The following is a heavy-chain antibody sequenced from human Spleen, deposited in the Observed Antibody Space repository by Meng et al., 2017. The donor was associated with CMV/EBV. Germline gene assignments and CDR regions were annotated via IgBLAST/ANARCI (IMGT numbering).Heavy chain of an antibody. CDR1: FPFSGSA. J-gene: IGHJ4*02. D-gene: IGHD3-3*01. V-gene: IGHV3-23*01. CDR3: AKGDGDDFWSGHGYFDY. Sequence: FPFSGSAMSWVRQAPGKGLEWVSAISSSGGSTYYAGSVKGRFTVSRDNSKNTLYLQMNTLRAEDTAVYYCAKGDGDDFWSGHGYFDYWGQGTLVTVSS. CDR2: ISSSGGST.